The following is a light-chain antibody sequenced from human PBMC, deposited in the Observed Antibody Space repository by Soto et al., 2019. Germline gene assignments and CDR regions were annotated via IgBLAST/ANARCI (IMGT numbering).Light chain of an antibody. J-gene: IGLJ1*01. CDR1: SSDIGSYNR. Sequence: QSVLTQPASVFGSPGQSITLSCTGTSSDIGSYNRVCWYQQPPGTAPKLIIYEVNNRPSVVPDRFSGSKSGNTASLTISGLQAEDEADYYCNSFTTSSTYVFGTGTKVTVL. V-gene: IGLV2-18*02. CDR2: EVN. CDR3: NSFTTSSTYV.